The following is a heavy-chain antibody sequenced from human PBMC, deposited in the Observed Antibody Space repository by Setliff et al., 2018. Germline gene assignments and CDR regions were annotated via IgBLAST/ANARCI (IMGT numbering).Heavy chain of an antibody. Sequence: PSETLSLTCTVSSGSISSGSYYWGWIRQPPGKGLEWIGSIYYSGSTYYNPSLKSRVTISVDTSKNQFSLKLSSVTAADTAVYYRARRATYYNFWSGYYDYWGQGTLVTVSS. V-gene: IGHV4-39*07. CDR1: SGSISSGSYY. CDR3: ARRATYYNFWSGYYDY. CDR2: IYYSGST. J-gene: IGHJ4*02. D-gene: IGHD3-3*01.